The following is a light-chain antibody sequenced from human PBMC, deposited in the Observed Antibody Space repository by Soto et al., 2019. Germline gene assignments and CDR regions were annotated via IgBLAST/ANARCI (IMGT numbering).Light chain of an antibody. CDR3: AAWDDSLSGFFV. CDR2: RND. V-gene: IGLV1-47*01. CDR1: SSNIKSNY. Sequence: QSALTQPPSASGTPGQRVTISCSGSSSNIKSNYVYWYQHLPGAAPKLLIYRNDQRPSGVPDRFSGSKSGTSASLAISGLRSEDDADYYCAAWDDSLSGFFVFGTGTKVT. J-gene: IGLJ1*01.